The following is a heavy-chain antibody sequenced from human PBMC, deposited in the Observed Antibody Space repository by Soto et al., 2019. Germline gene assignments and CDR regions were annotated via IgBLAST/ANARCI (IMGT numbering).Heavy chain of an antibody. CDR1: GGSFSGYY. D-gene: IGHD2-15*01. V-gene: IGHV4-34*01. J-gene: IGHJ1*01. Sequence: QVQLQQWGAGLLKPSETLSLTCAVYGGSFSGYYWSWIRQPPGKGLEWIGEINHSGSTNYNPSLKSRVTISVDTSKNQFSLKLSSVTAADTAVYYCASVAARMYAEYFQHWGQGTLDTVSS. CDR2: INHSGST. CDR3: ASVAARMYAEYFQH.